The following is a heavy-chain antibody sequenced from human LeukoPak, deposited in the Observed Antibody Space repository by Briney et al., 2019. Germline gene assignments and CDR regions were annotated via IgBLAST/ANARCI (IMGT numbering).Heavy chain of an antibody. CDR1: GFTFSSYA. CDR3: ARSRDGYNPFDC. J-gene: IGHJ4*02. D-gene: IGHD5-24*01. CDR2: ISSNGGST. V-gene: IGHV3-64*01. Sequence: GGSLRLSCAASGFTFSSYAMHWVRQAPGKGLEYVSAISSNGGSTYYANSVKGRFTISRDNYKNTLYLQMGSLRAEDMAVYYCARSRDGYNPFDCWGQGALVTVSS.